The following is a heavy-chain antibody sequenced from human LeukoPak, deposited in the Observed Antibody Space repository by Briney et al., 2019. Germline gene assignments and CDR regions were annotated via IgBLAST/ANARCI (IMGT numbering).Heavy chain of an antibody. D-gene: IGHD3-10*01. CDR3: AKGFASGGRNVDY. V-gene: IGHV3-9*01. CDR1: GFTFSNYG. CDR2: INWNSGNI. Sequence: GGSLRLSCAASGFTFSNYGMHWVRQAPGKGLEWVSGINWNSGNIGYADSVKGRFTISRDNAKNSLYLQMNSLRAEDTAFYYCAKGFASGGRNVDYWGQGTLVTVSS. J-gene: IGHJ4*02.